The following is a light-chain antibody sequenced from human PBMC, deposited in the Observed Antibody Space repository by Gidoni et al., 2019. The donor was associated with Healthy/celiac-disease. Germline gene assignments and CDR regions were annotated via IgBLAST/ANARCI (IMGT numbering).Light chain of an antibody. Sequence: QSVLTQPPSASGTPGQRVTISCSGSSSNIGRNYVYWYQQLPGTAPKLLIYRNNQRPSGVPDRFSGSKSGTSASLAISGLRSEDEADYYCAAWDDRLSGPWVFGGGTKLTVL. V-gene: IGLV1-47*01. CDR3: AAWDDRLSGPWV. J-gene: IGLJ3*02. CDR2: RNN. CDR1: SSNIGRNY.